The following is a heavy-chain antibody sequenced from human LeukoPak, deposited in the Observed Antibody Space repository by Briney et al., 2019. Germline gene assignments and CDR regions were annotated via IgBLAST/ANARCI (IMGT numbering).Heavy chain of an antibody. J-gene: IGHJ4*02. D-gene: IGHD6-19*01. CDR2: ISGSGGST. CDR1: GFTFSSYG. Sequence: GGSLRLSCAASGFTFSSYGMSWVRQAPVKGLEWVSGISGSGGSTYYVDSVKGRFTISRDNAKNSLYLQMNSLRAEDTAVYYCARVGSYSSGWYWGQGTLVTVSS. V-gene: IGHV3-23*01. CDR3: ARVGSYSSGWY.